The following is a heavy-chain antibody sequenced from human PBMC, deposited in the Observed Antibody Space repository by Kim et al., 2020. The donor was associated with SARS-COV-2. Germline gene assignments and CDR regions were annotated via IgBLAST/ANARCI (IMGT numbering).Heavy chain of an antibody. Sequence: SETLSLTCTVSGGSISSSSYYWGWIRQPPGKGLEWIGSIYYSGSTYYNPSLKSRVTISVDTSKNQFSLKLSSVTAADTAVYYCASPLVWSGYFSWGFDPWGQGTLVTVSS. CDR3: ASPLVWSGYFSWGFDP. J-gene: IGHJ5*02. CDR1: GGSISSSSYY. CDR2: IYYSGST. D-gene: IGHD3-3*01. V-gene: IGHV4-39*01.